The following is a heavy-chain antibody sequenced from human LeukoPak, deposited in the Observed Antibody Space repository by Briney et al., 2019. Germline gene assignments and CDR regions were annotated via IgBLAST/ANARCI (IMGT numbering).Heavy chain of an antibody. Sequence: PSETLSLTCTVSGGSISSYYWSWIRQPPGKGLEWIGYIYYSGTTNYNPSLKSRVTISVNTSKNQFSLKLSSVTAADTAVYYCARDCRSGSYCPGYWGQGTLVTVSS. CDR3: ARDCRSGSYCPGY. V-gene: IGHV4-59*01. CDR1: GGSISSYY. CDR2: IYYSGTT. J-gene: IGHJ4*02. D-gene: IGHD1-26*01.